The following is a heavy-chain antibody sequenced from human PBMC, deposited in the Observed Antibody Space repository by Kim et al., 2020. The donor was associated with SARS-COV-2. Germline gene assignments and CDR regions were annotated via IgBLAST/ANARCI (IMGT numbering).Heavy chain of an antibody. CDR1: GFTFSNYW. J-gene: IGHJ4*02. CDR3: ARDWGGGTGIGDY. Sequence: GGSLRLSCAASGFTFSNYWMSWVRQAPGKGLEWVAIIKTDGSETDYVDSVKGRFTISRDNAKNSLYLQMNSLRADDTDVYYCARDWGGGTGIGDYWGQGTLVTVSS. D-gene: IGHD3-10*01. V-gene: IGHV3-7*01. CDR2: IKTDGSET.